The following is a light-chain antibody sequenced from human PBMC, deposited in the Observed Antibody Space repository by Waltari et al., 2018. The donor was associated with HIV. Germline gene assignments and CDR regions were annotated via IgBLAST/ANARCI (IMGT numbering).Light chain of an antibody. Sequence: QSVLTQPPSVSGAPGQRVTISCTGSSSNIRAGYDVHWYQQLPGPAPKLLIYGNSNRPSGVPDRFSGSKSGTSASLAITWLQAEDEADYYCQSYDSSLSGWVFGGGTKLTVL. J-gene: IGLJ2*01. CDR2: GNS. CDR3: QSYDSSLSGWV. CDR1: SSNIRAGYD. V-gene: IGLV1-40*01.